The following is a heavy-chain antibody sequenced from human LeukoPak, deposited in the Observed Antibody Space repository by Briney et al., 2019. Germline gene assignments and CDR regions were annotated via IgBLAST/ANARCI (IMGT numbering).Heavy chain of an antibody. J-gene: IGHJ3*02. CDR2: IYYSGST. CDR3: ARRIQRRNWNDAFDI. D-gene: IGHD1-20*01. CDR1: GGSISSSSYY. V-gene: IGHV4-39*07. Sequence: SETLSLTCTVSGGSISSSSYYWGWIRQPPGKGLEWIGSIYYSGSTYYNPSLKSRVTISVDTSKNQFSLKLSSVTAADTAVYYCARRIQRRNWNDAFDIWGQGTMVTVSS.